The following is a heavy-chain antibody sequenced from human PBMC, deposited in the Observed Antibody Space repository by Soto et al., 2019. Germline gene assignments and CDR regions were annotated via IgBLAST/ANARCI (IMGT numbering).Heavy chain of an antibody. J-gene: IGHJ4*02. CDR2: INQDGSEK. V-gene: IGHV3-7*01. CDR3: FNVAFGY. CDR1: GFSFSSNW. Sequence: EVQLVESGGGLVQPGGSLRLSCTAPGFSFSSNWMSWVRQAPGKGPEWVANINQDGSEKYCADSVKGRFTISRDNAKNSLYLQMDSLRVEDTALYYCFNVAFGYWGRGTLVTVSS.